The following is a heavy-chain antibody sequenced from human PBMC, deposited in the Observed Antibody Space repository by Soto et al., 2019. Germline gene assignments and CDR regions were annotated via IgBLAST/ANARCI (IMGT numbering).Heavy chain of an antibody. CDR2: IIPILGIA. Sequence: GASLKVSCKASGGTFSSYTISWVRQAPGQGLEWMGRIIPILGIANYAQKFQGRVTITADKSTSTAYMELSSLRSEDTAVYYCAKEDVGGYYYSGLWGQGTLVTVSS. D-gene: IGHD1-26*01. CDR1: GGTFSSYT. CDR3: AKEDVGGYYYSGL. V-gene: IGHV1-69*04. J-gene: IGHJ4*02.